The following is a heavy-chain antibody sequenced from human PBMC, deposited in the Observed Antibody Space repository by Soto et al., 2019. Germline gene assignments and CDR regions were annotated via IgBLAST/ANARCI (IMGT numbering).Heavy chain of an antibody. Sequence: SETLSLTCTVSGGSVSSYYWTWIRQSPGKRLEWIGYIYHSGSANYNPTLKSRVTISVDTSKNQFSLELKSVTAADTALYYCARAHHATLILADWGQGTQVTVSS. CDR2: IYHSGSA. D-gene: IGHD3-22*01. CDR3: ARAHHATLILAD. J-gene: IGHJ1*01. V-gene: IGHV4-59*02. CDR1: GGSVSSYY.